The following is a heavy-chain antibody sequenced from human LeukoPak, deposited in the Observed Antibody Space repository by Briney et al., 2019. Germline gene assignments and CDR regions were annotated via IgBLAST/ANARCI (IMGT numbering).Heavy chain of an antibody. V-gene: IGHV4-34*01. CDR1: GGSFSGYY. Sequence: SETLSLTCAVYGGSFSGYYWSWIRQPPGKGLEWIGEINHSGSTNHNPSLKSRVTISVDTSKNQFSLKLSSVTAADTAVYYCARIGSSWSPYFDYWGQGTLVTVSS. CDR2: INHSGST. CDR3: ARIGSSWSPYFDY. J-gene: IGHJ4*02. D-gene: IGHD6-13*01.